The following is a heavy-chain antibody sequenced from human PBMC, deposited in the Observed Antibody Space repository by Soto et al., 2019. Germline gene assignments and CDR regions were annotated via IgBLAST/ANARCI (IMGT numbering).Heavy chain of an antibody. V-gene: IGHV1-2*04. CDR2: INPKSGGT. Sequence: ASVKVSCKASGYSFTDYHIHWVRQAPGRGLAWLGRINPKSGGTSTAQKFQGWVTMTTDTSISTASMELTRLTSDDTAIYYCARGDSTDCSNGVCSFFYNHDMDVWGQGTTVTVSS. CDR3: ARGDSTDCSNGVCSFFYNHDMDV. J-gene: IGHJ6*02. CDR1: GYSFTDYH. D-gene: IGHD2-8*01.